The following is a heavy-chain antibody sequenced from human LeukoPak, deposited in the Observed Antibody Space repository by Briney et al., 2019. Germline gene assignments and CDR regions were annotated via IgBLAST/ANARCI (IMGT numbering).Heavy chain of an antibody. CDR2: ISASGGST. V-gene: IGHV3-23*01. D-gene: IGHD2-15*01. J-gene: IGHJ4*02. CDR3: AKDRWVCSGGSCYSFSFDY. Sequence: GGSLRLSCAASGFTFSSYAMSWVRQAPGKGLEWVSAISASGGSTYYADPVKGQFTISRDNSKNTLYLQMNSLRAEDTAVYYCAKDRWVCSGGSCYSFSFDYWGQGTLVTVSS. CDR1: GFTFSSYA.